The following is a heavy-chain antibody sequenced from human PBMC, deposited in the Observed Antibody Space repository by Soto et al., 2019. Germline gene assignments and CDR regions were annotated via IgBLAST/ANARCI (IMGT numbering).Heavy chain of an antibody. J-gene: IGHJ4*02. Sequence: VQLVESGGGLVKPGESLRLSCEASGFTFSRVSMNWVRQVPGKGLEWVASISSGSSDTWYADSVKGRFIISRDNAQNSLFLQMSSLRAEDTAVYFCAKGDCSGGRCYRGFDYWGQGTLVTVSS. CDR3: AKGDCSGGRCYRGFDY. V-gene: IGHV3-21*02. CDR2: ISSGSSDT. D-gene: IGHD2-15*01. CDR1: GFTFSRVS.